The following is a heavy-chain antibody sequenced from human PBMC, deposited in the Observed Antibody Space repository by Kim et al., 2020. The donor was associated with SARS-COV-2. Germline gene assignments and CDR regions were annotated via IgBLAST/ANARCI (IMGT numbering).Heavy chain of an antibody. V-gene: IGHV3-74*01. J-gene: IGHJ4*03. D-gene: IGHD3-10*01. Sequence: GGSLRLSCAASGFTFSSYGMHWVRQAPGKGLEWVSGISSDGSSTNYADSVKGRFTISRDNSKNTLYLQMNSLRAEDTAVYYCARDFHKYYGRGSDDGFDVWGQGTLVTVSS. CDR1: GFTFSSYG. CDR2: ISSDGSST. CDR3: ARDFHKYYGRGSDDGFDV.